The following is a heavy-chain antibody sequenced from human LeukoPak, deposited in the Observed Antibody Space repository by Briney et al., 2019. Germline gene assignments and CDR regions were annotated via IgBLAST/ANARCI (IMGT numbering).Heavy chain of an antibody. D-gene: IGHD4/OR15-4a*01. V-gene: IGHV3-48*04. Sequence: GGSLRLSCAASGFTFSSYSMNWVRQAPGKGLEWVSYISSSGSTIYYADSVKGRFTISRDNAKNSLYLQMNSLRAEDTAVYYCARYGVNLGGFDYWGQGTLVTVSS. CDR1: GFTFSSYS. CDR2: ISSSGSTI. CDR3: ARYGVNLGGFDY. J-gene: IGHJ4*02.